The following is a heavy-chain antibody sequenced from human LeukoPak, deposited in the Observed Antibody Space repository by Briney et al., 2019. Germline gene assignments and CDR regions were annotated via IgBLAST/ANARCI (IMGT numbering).Heavy chain of an antibody. D-gene: IGHD3-3*01. J-gene: IGHJ4*02. Sequence: GGSLRLSCAASGFAFSSYAMSWVRQAPGKGLEWVSAISGSGGSTYYADSVKGRFTISRDNSKNTLYLQMNSLRAEDTAVYYCAKETRIITIFGALDYWGQGTLVTVSS. CDR2: ISGSGGST. CDR3: AKETRIITIFGALDY. CDR1: GFAFSSYA. V-gene: IGHV3-23*01.